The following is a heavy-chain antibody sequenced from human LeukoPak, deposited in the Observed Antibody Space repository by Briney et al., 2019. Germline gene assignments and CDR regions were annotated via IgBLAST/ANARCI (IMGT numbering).Heavy chain of an antibody. V-gene: IGHV3-7*01. Sequence: GGSLRLSCVGSGFSFSGYWMSWVRQAPGKGLEWVAKIKEEGSEKYYVDSVKGRFTISRDNAKNSLYLQMNSLRAEDTAVYYCARDGEYNWHMDVWGKGSTVTLSS. CDR1: GFSFSGYW. CDR3: ARDGEYNWHMDV. CDR2: IKEEGSEK. D-gene: IGHD1-20*01. J-gene: IGHJ6*03.